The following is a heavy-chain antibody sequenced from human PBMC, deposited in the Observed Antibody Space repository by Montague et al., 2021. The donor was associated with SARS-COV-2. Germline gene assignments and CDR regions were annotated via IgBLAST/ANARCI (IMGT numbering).Heavy chain of an antibody. J-gene: IGHJ5*02. CDR1: GGSVSSRSHF. Sequence: TLSLTCTVSGGSVSSRSHFWSWIRQPAGKGLEWIGHIYAPGSAKYNPSLESRVTISVDTSNNQFSLRLNSVTAADTAVYYCTRVVVVVPASPAPTLFDPWGQGILVTVSS. D-gene: IGHD2-15*01. V-gene: IGHV4-61*09. CDR2: IYAPGSA. CDR3: TRVVVVVPASPAPTLFDP.